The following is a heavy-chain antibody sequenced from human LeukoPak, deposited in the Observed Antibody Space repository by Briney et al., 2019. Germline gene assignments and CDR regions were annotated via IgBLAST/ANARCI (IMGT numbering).Heavy chain of an antibody. J-gene: IGHJ4*02. CDR1: GFTFSSYP. CDR3: ARGRVGDY. V-gene: IGHV3-23*01. Sequence: GGSLRLSCAASGFTFSSYPRSWIRQAPGKGLECVSGISGSGGSTYYADSVKGRFTISRDNSKNTLYLHMNSPRAEDTAVYYCARGRVGDYWGQGALVTVSS. D-gene: IGHD1-26*01. CDR2: ISGSGGST.